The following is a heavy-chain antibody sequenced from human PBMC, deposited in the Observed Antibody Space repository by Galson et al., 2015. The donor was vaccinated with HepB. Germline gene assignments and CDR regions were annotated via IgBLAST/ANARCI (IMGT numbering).Heavy chain of an antibody. D-gene: IGHD2-15*01. CDR3: AEDTRFGCCDWIDY. CDR1: GFRFSDYG. Sequence: SLRLSCAASGFRFSDYGMHWVRQAPGKGLEWVAVISFDGTNQYYADSVKGRFTISRGDSKETVYLQMKSLRPEDTAVYYCAEDTRFGCCDWIDYWGQGTLVIVSS. V-gene: IGHV3-30*18. CDR2: ISFDGTNQ. J-gene: IGHJ4*02.